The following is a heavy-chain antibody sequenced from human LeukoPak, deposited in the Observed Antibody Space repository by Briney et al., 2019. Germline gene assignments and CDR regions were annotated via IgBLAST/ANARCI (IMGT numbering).Heavy chain of an antibody. CDR1: GFTFSSYA. CDR2: ISGSGGST. D-gene: IGHD3-16*01. CDR3: AKPRGFKGVDY. J-gene: IGHJ4*02. V-gene: IGHV3-23*01. Sequence: TGGSLRLSCAASGFTFSSYAMTWVRQAPGKGLEWVSIISGSGGSTYYADSVKGRFTISRDNSKNTLYLQLNSLRAEDTAVYYCAKPRGFKGVDYWDQGTLVTVSS.